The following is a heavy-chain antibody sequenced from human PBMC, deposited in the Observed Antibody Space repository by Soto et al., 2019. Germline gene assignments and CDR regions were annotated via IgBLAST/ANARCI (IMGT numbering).Heavy chain of an antibody. D-gene: IGHD6-13*01. CDR3: ATRDSSRFY. CDR2: SRQSGNT. Sequence: QVQLQESGPGLVKPSGTLSLTCAVSGVSISSHDWWTWVRQPPGKGLEWIGESRQSGNTNYNSSRESRVTISVDKSKNQFSLKLTSVTVADTAAYYCATRDSSRFYWGQGTLVTVSS. CDR1: GVSISSHDW. V-gene: IGHV4-4*02. J-gene: IGHJ4*02.